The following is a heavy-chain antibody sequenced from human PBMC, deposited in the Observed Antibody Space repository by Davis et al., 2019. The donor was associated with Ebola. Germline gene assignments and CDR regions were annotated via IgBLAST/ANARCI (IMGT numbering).Heavy chain of an antibody. V-gene: IGHV1-8*01. CDR2: MNPNSGNT. D-gene: IGHD4-17*01. CDR3: ARDSLCGTVTTCGPDY. Sequence: ASVKVSCKASGYTFTSYDINWVRQATGQGLEWMGWMNPNSGNTGYAQKFQGRVTITADESTSTAYMELSSLRSEDTAVYYCARDSLCGTVTTCGPDYWGQGTLVTVSS. J-gene: IGHJ4*02. CDR1: GYTFTSYD.